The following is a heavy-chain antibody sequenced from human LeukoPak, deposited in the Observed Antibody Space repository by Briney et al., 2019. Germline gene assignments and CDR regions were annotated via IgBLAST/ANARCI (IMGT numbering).Heavy chain of an antibody. J-gene: IGHJ6*03. CDR3: ARDFLGYCSGGSCSVYYYYYYMDV. CDR2: IRSKAHSYAT. Sequence: GGSLRLSCAASGFTFSGSAMHWVRQASGKGLEWVGRIRSKAHSYATAYAASVKGRFTISRDDSKNTAYLQMNSLKTEDTAVYYCARDFLGYCSGGSCSVYYYYYYMDVWGKGTTVTISS. CDR1: GFTFSGSA. V-gene: IGHV3-73*01. D-gene: IGHD2-15*01.